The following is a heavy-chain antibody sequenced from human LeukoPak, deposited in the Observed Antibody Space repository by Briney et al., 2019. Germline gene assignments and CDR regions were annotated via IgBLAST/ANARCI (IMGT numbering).Heavy chain of an antibody. Sequence: PGRSLRLSCAASGFTFSAYWMHWVRQAPGKGLVWVSRINSDGFSIAYADSVKGRFTISRDNAKNTLYLQVNSLRAEDTAVYYCARDRGDYFDYWGQGTLVTVSS. J-gene: IGHJ4*02. D-gene: IGHD3-10*01. CDR3: ARDRGDYFDY. V-gene: IGHV3-74*01. CDR2: INSDGFSI. CDR1: GFTFSAYW.